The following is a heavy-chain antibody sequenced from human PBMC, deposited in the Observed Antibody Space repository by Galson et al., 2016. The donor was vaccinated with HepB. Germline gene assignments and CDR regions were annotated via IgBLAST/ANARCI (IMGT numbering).Heavy chain of an antibody. J-gene: IGHJ5*02. CDR3: AKDTRSSFYSRWFDP. Sequence: SLRLSCAASGFTFSNYAMSWVRQAPGKGLEWVSAISGSGGSPYHADSVKGRFTISRDNSKNTLYLQMNSLRVEDTALCYCAKDTRSSFYSRWFDPWGQGTLGTVSS. CDR2: ISGSGGSP. V-gene: IGHV3-23*01. D-gene: IGHD3-3*01. CDR1: GFTFSNYA.